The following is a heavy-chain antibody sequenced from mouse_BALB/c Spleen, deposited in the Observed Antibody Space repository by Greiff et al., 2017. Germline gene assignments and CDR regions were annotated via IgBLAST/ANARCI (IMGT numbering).Heavy chain of an antibody. CDR2: IYPGSGST. D-gene: IGHD2-1*01. J-gene: IGHJ2*01. CDR3: TRRGLYYGNYGGYFDY. V-gene: IGHV1S22*01. CDR1: GYTFTSYL. Sequence: LQQPGSELVRPGASVKLSCKASGYTFTSYLMHWVKQRPGQGLEWIGNIYPGSGSTNYDEKFKSKATLTADTSSSTAYMQLSSLTSEDSAVYYGTRRGLYYGNYGGYFDYWGQGTTLTVSS.